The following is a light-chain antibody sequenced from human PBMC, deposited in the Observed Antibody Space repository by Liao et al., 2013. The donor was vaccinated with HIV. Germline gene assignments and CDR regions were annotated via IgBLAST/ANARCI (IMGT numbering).Light chain of an antibody. CDR3: QVWDSTSDHRV. V-gene: IGLV3-21*04. J-gene: IGLJ3*02. Sequence: SYELTQPPSVSVAPGKTARITCGGNNIGSKSVHWYQQKPGQAPLLVIYHDTARPAGIPARISGSNSGKTATLTIRRVEAGDEADYFCQVWDSTSDHRVFGGGTKLTVV. CDR1: NIGSKS. CDR2: HDT.